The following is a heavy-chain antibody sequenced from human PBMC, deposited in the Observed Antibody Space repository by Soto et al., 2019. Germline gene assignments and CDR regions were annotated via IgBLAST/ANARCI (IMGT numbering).Heavy chain of an antibody. V-gene: IGHV3-11*05. CDR1: GFTFSDHY. Sequence: QVQLVESGGGLVKPGGSLRLSCVASGFTFSDHYMTWIRQAPGKGLESVKGRFTISRDNAMNSLYLQMNSLRAEDTAVYYCARLRLTGYFDYWGQGTLVTVSS. J-gene: IGHJ4*02. CDR3: ARLRLTGYFDY.